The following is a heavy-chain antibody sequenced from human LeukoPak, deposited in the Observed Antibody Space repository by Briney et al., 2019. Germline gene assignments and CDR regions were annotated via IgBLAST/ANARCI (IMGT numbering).Heavy chain of an antibody. J-gene: IGHJ6*02. Sequence: GASVKVSCKASGYTFTSYYMHWVRQAPGQGLEWMGIINPSGGSTSYAQKFQGRVTMTRDTSTSTVYMELSSLRSEDTAVYYCAAGGYSYAPLYYYYYGMDVWGQGTTVTVSS. D-gene: IGHD5-18*01. CDR1: GYTFTSYY. CDR3: AAGGYSYAPLYYYYYGMDV. V-gene: IGHV1-46*01. CDR2: INPSGGST.